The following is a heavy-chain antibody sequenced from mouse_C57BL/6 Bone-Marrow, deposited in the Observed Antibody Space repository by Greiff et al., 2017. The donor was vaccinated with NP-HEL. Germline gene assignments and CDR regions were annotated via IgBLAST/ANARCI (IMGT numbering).Heavy chain of an antibody. CDR2: INYDGSST. V-gene: IGHV5-16*01. CDR3: ARERPSGDSYDFDY. CDR1: GFTFSDYY. J-gene: IGHJ2*01. D-gene: IGHD1-1*01. Sequence: EVKLMESEGGLVQPGSSMKLSCTASGFTFSDYYMAWVRQVPEKGLEWVANINYDGSSTYYLDSLKSRFIISRDNAKNILYLQMSSLKSEDTATYYCARERPSGDSYDFDYWGQGTTLTVSS.